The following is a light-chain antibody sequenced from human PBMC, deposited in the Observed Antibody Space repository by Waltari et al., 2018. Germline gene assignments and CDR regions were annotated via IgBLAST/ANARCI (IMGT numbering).Light chain of an antibody. V-gene: IGKV3-11*01. CDR1: QDISNY. CDR2: DAS. CDR3: QQRSEWPLT. J-gene: IGKJ4*01. Sequence: EIVMTQTLATLSLSPGERATLSCRASQDISNYLGWYQQKLGQAPRLLIYDASNRATGIPARFSGSGSATDFTLTISRLEPEDFAVYYCQQRSEWPLTFGGGTKVEIK.